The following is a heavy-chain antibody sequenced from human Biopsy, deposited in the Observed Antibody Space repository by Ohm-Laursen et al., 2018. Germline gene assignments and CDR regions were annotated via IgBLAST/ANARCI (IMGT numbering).Heavy chain of an antibody. J-gene: IGHJ5*02. V-gene: IGHV4-31*03. CDR1: GASVNSGGYF. Sequence: TLSLTCTVSGASVNSGGYFWSWIRQPPGKGLEWVGYIFYSGSTSYNPSLASRVAISVDTSEKQFSLKVSSVTAADTALYFCARHPTGFWFDPWGHGTLVTVSS. CDR3: ARHPTGFWFDP. CDR2: IFYSGST.